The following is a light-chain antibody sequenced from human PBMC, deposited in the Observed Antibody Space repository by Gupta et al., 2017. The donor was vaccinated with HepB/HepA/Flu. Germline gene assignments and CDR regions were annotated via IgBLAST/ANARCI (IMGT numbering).Light chain of an antibody. V-gene: IGKV3-20*01. CDR3: QQYCRSLLS. CDR2: GVS. Sequence: EIVLTQSRGTLSLSPGERATLSFRANQSVSSSYLDWYQQKPGQAPRLLIYGVSSRATCIPAMCSGSEFGTDFTVTSSRRALVSVVVYYCQQYCRSLLSFGQGTKVESK. J-gene: IGKJ1*01. CDR1: QSVSSSY.